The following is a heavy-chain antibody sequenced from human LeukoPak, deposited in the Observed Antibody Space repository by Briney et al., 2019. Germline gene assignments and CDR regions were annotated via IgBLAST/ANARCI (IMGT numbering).Heavy chain of an antibody. D-gene: IGHD3-10*01. V-gene: IGHV3-7*03. CDR3: AKRGPGSPQSGKYYFDY. J-gene: IGHJ4*02. Sequence: GGSLRLSCAASGFTFSAYWMSWVRQAPGKGLEWVANIKDDGSDKYYVDSVKGRFTISRDNAKNSLYLQMNSLRAEDTAVYYCAKRGPGSPQSGKYYFDYWGQGTLVTVSS. CDR1: GFTFSAYW. CDR2: IKDDGSDK.